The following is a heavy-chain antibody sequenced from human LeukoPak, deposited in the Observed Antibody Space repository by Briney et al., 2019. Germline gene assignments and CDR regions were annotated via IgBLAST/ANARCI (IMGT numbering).Heavy chain of an antibody. D-gene: IGHD7-27*01. CDR2: IIPIFGTA. CDR3: ARDEMKLGAFDY. J-gene: IGHJ4*02. CDR1: GGTFSSYA. Sequence: GSSVKVSCKASGGTFSSYAISWVRQAPGQGLEWMGRIIPIFGTANYAQKLQGRVTMTTDTSTSTAYMELRSLRSDDTAVYYCARDEMKLGAFDYWGQGTLVTVSS. V-gene: IGHV1-69*05.